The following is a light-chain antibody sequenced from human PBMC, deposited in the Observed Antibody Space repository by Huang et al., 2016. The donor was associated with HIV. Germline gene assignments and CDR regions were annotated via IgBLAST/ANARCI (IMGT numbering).Light chain of an antibody. CDR1: ESLVYSDGNTY. Sequence: DVVMTQSPLSLPVTLGQPASISCRSSESLVYSDGNTYLNLFQQRQGQSPRRLIYKVSIRDSGVPDRFSGSGSGTNFTLKISRVEAEDVGIYYCMQGSHWPPTFGPGTKVDFK. J-gene: IGKJ3*01. V-gene: IGKV2-30*01. CDR3: MQGSHWPPT. CDR2: KVS.